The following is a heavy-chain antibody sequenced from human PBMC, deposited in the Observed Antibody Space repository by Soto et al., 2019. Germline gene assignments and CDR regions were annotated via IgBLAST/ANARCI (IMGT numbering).Heavy chain of an antibody. CDR3: ARVDNWSDLPYYYYGMDV. CDR1: GGSISSGDYY. D-gene: IGHD1-1*01. J-gene: IGHJ6*02. CDR2: IYYSGST. Sequence: QVQLQESGPGLVKPSQTLSLTCTVSGGSISSGDYYWSWIRQPPGKGLEWIGYIYYSGSTYYNPSLQSRVTISVDTSKNQFSLKLSSVTAADTAVYYCARVDNWSDLPYYYYGMDVWGQGTTVTVSS. V-gene: IGHV4-30-4*01.